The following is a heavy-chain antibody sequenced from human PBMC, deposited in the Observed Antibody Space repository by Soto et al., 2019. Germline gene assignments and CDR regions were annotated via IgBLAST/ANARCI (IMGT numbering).Heavy chain of an antibody. CDR3: ARAYYDYAWGDYYYGMDG. Sequence: ASVKVSCKASGYTFTGYYMHWVRQAPGQGLEWMGWINPNSGGTNYAQKFQGWVTMTRDTSISTAYMELSRLRSDDTAVYYCARAYYDYAWGDYYYGMDGWGQGTTVPVSS. J-gene: IGHJ6*02. CDR2: INPNSGGT. D-gene: IGHD3-16*01. CDR1: GYTFTGYY. V-gene: IGHV1-2*04.